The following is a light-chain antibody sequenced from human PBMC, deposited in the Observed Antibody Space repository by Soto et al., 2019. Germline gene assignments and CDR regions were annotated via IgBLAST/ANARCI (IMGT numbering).Light chain of an antibody. CDR3: SSYTSSSTIV. CDR1: SSDVGGYNY. J-gene: IGLJ1*01. V-gene: IGLV2-14*01. CDR2: DVS. Sequence: QSALTQPASVSGSPGQSITISCTRTSSDVGGYNYVSWYQQHPGKAPKLMIYDVSNRPSGVSNRFSGSKSGNTASLTISGLQAEDEADYYCSSYTSSSTIVFGTGTKLTVL.